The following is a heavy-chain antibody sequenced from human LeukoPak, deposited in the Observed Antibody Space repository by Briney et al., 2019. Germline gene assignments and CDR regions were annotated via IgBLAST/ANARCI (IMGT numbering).Heavy chain of an antibody. CDR1: GASISSGGYY. Sequence: SQTLSLTCIVSGASISSGGYYWSWIRQPPGKGLEWIGYIYYSGSTNYNPSLKSRVTISVDTSKNQFSLKLSSVTAADTAVYYCARGRRGTSSPRIDYWGQGTLVTVSS. V-gene: IGHV4-61*08. CDR2: IYYSGST. CDR3: ARGRRGTSSPRIDY. D-gene: IGHD5-24*01. J-gene: IGHJ4*02.